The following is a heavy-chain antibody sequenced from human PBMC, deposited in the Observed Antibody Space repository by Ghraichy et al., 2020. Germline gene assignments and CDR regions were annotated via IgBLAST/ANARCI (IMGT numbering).Heavy chain of an antibody. J-gene: IGHJ5*02. CDR3: ARGYSSTLMNWFDP. CDR2: IYDSGST. D-gene: IGHD2-2*01. CDR1: GGSINISGYY. V-gene: IGHV4-61*03. Sequence: SQTLSLTCTVSGGSINISGYYWSWIRQPPGKGLECIGYIYDSGSTKYNPSLKSRVTISVDTSKNHFSLKLTSVTAADTAMYYCARGYSSTLMNWFDPWGQGTLVTVSS.